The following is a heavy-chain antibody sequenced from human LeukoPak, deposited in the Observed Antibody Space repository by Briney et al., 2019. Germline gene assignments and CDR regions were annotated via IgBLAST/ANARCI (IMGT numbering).Heavy chain of an antibody. CDR1: GFTFSSYG. Sequence: GGSLRLSCAASGFTFSSYGMSWVRQAPGKGLEWVSAISGSGGSTYYADSVKGRFTISRDNSKNTLYLQMNSLRAEDTAVYYCAKSRPTVTSYYYYYKDVWGKGTTVTISS. V-gene: IGHV3-23*01. D-gene: IGHD4-17*01. CDR2: ISGSGGST. J-gene: IGHJ6*03. CDR3: AKSRPTVTSYYYYYKDV.